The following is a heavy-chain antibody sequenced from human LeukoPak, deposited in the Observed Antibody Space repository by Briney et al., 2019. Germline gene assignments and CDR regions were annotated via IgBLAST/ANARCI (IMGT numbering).Heavy chain of an antibody. J-gene: IGHJ4*02. CDR3: AKKSVADTPPLY. D-gene: IGHD6-19*01. CDR1: GFTFSSYA. Sequence: SGGSLRLSCAASGFTFSSYAMSWVRQAPGKGLEWVSGITGTGGSTFYADSVKGRFTISRDNSKNTLYLQMNSLRAEDTAVYYCAKKSVADTPPLYWGQGTLVTVSS. CDR2: ITGTGGST. V-gene: IGHV3-23*01.